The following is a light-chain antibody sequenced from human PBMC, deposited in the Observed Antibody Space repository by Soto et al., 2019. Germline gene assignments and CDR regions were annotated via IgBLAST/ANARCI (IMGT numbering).Light chain of an antibody. CDR3: QQFGSSPGFT. CDR1: QSINSRY. Sequence: EIVLTQSPGTLSLSPGERATLSCRASQSINSRYLAWYQQKPGQAPRRLIYGASSRATGIPDRFSGSGSGTDFTLTISRLEPEHFAVYYCQQFGSSPGFTFGPGTIVDIK. CDR2: GAS. V-gene: IGKV3-20*01. J-gene: IGKJ3*01.